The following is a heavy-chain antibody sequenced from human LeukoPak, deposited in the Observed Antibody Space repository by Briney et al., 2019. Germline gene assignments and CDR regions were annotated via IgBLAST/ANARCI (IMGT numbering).Heavy chain of an antibody. CDR1: GLTFSNFG. D-gene: IGHD3-22*01. V-gene: IGHV3-30*18. CDR3: AKGGHYDSSGYFGPSGY. CDR2: ISYDGSDQ. Sequence: GGSLRLSCAASGLTFSNFGMHWARQAPGKGLEWVAVISYDGSDQYYIDSVKGRFTISRDNSKNTLYLQMNSLRAEDTAVYYCAKGGHYDSSGYFGPSGYWGQGTLVTVSS. J-gene: IGHJ4*02.